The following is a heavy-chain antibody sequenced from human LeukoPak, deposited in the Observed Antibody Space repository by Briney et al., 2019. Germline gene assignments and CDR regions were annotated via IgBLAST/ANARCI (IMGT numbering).Heavy chain of an antibody. Sequence: GGSLRLSCAASGFTFSSYWMSWVRQAPEKGLEWVANIKQDGSEKYYVDSVKGRFTISRDNAKKSLYLQMNSLRAEDTAVYYCARIVATQYYYYMDVWGKGTTVTVSS. J-gene: IGHJ6*03. D-gene: IGHD5-12*01. CDR3: ARIVATQYYYYMDV. V-gene: IGHV3-7*01. CDR2: IKQDGSEK. CDR1: GFTFSSYW.